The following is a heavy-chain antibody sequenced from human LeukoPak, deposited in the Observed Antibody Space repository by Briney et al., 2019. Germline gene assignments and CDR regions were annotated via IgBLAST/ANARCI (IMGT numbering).Heavy chain of an antibody. Sequence: GGSLRLSCAASGFTFSSYSMNWVRQAPGKGLEWVSSISSSSSFIYYADSVKGRFTISRDNAKNSLYLQMNSLRAEDTAVYYGARDRGYCSGGSCYENDYWGQGTLVTVSS. D-gene: IGHD2-15*01. CDR1: GFTFSSYS. J-gene: IGHJ4*02. CDR2: ISSSSSFI. CDR3: ARDRGYCSGGSCYENDY. V-gene: IGHV3-21*01.